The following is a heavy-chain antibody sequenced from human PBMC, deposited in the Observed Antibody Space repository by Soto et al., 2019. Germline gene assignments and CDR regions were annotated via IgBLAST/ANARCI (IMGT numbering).Heavy chain of an antibody. CDR2: IIPILNIA. CDR1: GGTFSNYF. D-gene: IGHD3-22*01. V-gene: IGHV1-69*04. J-gene: IGHJ3*02. Sequence: QVQLVQSGAEMKKPGSSVKVSCKTSGGTFSNYFISWVRQAPGQGLEWMGRIIPILNIANSAQKFQGRITITAEKSTSTAYMELSSLRSEDTAVYYCARDRDSYDSSGTGDIFEIWGQGTTSPSLQ. CDR3: ARDRDSYDSSGTGDIFEI.